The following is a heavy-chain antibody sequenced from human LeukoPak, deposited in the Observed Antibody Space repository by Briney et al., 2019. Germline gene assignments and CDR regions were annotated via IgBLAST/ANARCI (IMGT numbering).Heavy chain of an antibody. V-gene: IGHV1-24*01. J-gene: IGHJ3*02. CDR1: GYTLTELS. CDR2: FDPEDGET. CDR3: AILSGSLDAFDI. D-gene: IGHD1-26*01. Sequence: ASVKVSCKVSGYTLTELSMHWVRQAPGKGLEWMGGFDPEDGETIYAQKFQGRVTMTEDTSTDTAYMELSSLRSEDTAVYYCAILSGSLDAFDIWGQGTMVTVSS.